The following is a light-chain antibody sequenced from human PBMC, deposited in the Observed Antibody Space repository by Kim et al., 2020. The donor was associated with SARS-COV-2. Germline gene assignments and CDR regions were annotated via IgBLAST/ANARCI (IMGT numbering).Light chain of an antibody. CDR2: DVT. CDR3: NSYTSSTTGV. V-gene: IGLV2-14*03. J-gene: IGLJ3*02. Sequence: GQSITISCTGTSSDVGGYNYVSWYQHHPGKAPKLMIYDVTKRPSGVSNRFSGSKSGNTASLTISGLQAEDEANYYCNSYTSSTTGVFGGGTQLTVL. CDR1: SSDVGGYNY.